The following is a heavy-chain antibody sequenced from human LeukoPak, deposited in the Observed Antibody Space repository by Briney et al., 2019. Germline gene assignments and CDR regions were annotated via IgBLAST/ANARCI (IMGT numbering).Heavy chain of an antibody. Sequence: ASVKVSCKASGYTFTGYYMHWVRQAPGQGLEWMGWINPNNGDTNYAQKFQGRVTMARDTSISTAYMELSTLRSDDTAVYYCARSYCSSTSCDALSLYYYGMDIWGQGTTVTVSS. CDR1: GYTFTGYY. CDR3: ARSYCSSTSCDALSLYYYGMDI. CDR2: INPNNGDT. V-gene: IGHV1-2*02. D-gene: IGHD2-2*01. J-gene: IGHJ6*02.